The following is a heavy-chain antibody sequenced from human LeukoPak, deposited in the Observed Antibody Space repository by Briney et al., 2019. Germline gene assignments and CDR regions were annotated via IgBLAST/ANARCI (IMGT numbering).Heavy chain of an antibody. D-gene: IGHD1-1*01. J-gene: IGHJ5*01. CDR2: MNYNSGDT. CDR1: GYTFTSFD. CDR3: ARVKYNWNDIFENWFDP. V-gene: IGHV1-8*01. Sequence: GASVKVSCKASGYTFTSFDIHWVRQATGQGLEWMGWMNYNSGDTGYAQKFQGRVIMTRNMSISTAYMELSSLRSEDTAVYYCARVKYNWNDIFENWFDPWGQGTLVTVSS.